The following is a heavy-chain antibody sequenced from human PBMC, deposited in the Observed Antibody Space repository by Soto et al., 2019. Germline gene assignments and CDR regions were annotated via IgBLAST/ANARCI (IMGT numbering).Heavy chain of an antibody. V-gene: IGHV4-59*01. J-gene: IGHJ4*02. Sequence: PFVLLRPTCPVFGGPISSYYWSWIRQPPGKGLEWIGYIYYSGSTNYNPSLKSRVTISVDTSKNQFSLKLSSVTAADTAVYYCARDRRYYDYVWGSLDYWGQGTLVTVSS. D-gene: IGHD3-16*01. CDR3: ARDRRYYDYVWGSLDY. CDR1: GGPISSYY. CDR2: IYYSGST.